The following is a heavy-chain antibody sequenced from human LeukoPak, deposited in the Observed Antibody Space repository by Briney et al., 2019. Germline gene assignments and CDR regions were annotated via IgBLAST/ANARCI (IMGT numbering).Heavy chain of an antibody. J-gene: IGHJ4*02. CDR1: GFTFSSYS. D-gene: IGHD3-10*01. CDR2: ISSSSSYI. CDR3: ANHYYGSGSYFH. V-gene: IGHV3-21*01. Sequence: PGGSLRLSCAASGFTFSSYSMNRVRQAPGKGLEWVSSISSSSSYIYYADSVKGRFTISRDNSKNTLYLQMNSLRAEDTAVYYCANHYYGSGSYFHWGQGTLVTVSS.